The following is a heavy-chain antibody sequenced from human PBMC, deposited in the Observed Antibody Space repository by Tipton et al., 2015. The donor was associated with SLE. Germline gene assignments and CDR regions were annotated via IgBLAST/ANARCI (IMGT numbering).Heavy chain of an antibody. Sequence: TLSLTCTVSGGSISSHYWAWIRQPPGKGLEWIGSISYTGATYYSPSLKSRVTISVDTSKDQFSLKVTSVIAADTAMYYCAKYRGGTMLDVWGKGTTVTVSS. CDR1: GGSISSHY. CDR3: AKYRGGTMLDV. V-gene: IGHV4-59*04. CDR2: ISYTGAT. D-gene: IGHD2-15*01. J-gene: IGHJ6*04.